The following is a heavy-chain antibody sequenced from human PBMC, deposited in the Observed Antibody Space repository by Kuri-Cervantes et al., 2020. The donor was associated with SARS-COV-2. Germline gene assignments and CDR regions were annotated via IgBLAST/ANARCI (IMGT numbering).Heavy chain of an antibody. J-gene: IGHJ5*02. CDR3: ARQEQWLVVLKFDP. V-gene: IGHV4-34*01. CDR1: GGSFSGYY. D-gene: IGHD6-19*01. CDR2: INHSGST. Sequence: SETLSLTCAVYGGSFSGYYWSWIRQPPGKGLEWIGEINHSGSTYYNPSLKSRVIISVDTSKNQFSLKLSSVTAADTAVYYCARQEQWLVVLKFDPWGQGTLVTVSS.